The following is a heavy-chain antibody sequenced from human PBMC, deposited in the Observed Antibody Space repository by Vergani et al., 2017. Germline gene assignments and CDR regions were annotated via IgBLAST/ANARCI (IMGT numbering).Heavy chain of an antibody. D-gene: IGHD4-11*01. V-gene: IGHV3-21*01. CDR1: GFTFSSYS. CDR3: ARDLRDYINSGDY. J-gene: IGHJ4*02. Sequence: EVQLVESGGGLVQPGGSLRLSCAASGFTFSSYSMNWVRQAPGKGLEWVSSISSSSSYIYYADSVTGRCTISRDNAKKSLYLQMNSLRAEDTAVYYCARDLRDYINSGDYWGQGTLVTVSS. CDR2: ISSSSSYI.